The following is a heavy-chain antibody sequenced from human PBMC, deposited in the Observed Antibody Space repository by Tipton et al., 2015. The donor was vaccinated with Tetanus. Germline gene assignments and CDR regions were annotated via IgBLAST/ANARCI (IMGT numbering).Heavy chain of an antibody. D-gene: IGHD5-18*01. CDR2: IYQTDST. CDR3: VRGRGLGAYSFGFEY. J-gene: IGHJ4*02. CDR1: GGLITTGGYS. V-gene: IGHV4-30-2*01. Sequence: TLSLTCALSGGLITTGGYSWGWIRQTPGQGLEWIGYIYQTDSTYYNPSLRSRLTISISRSKNQFSLKLTSVTAADTAVYYCVRGRGLGAYSFGFEYWGQGAQVIVS.